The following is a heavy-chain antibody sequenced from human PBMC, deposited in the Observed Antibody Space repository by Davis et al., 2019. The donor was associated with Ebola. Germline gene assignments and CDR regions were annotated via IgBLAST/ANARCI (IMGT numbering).Heavy chain of an antibody. CDR1: GYTFTNYG. CDR3: ATGGSTSEL. Sequence: ASVKVSCKASGYTFTNYGITWVRQAPGQGLEWMGWINPHNGNTNYAQNVQGRVTMTTDTSTSTAYMEVGSLRSDDTAVYYCATGGSTSELWGQGTLVTVSS. V-gene: IGHV1-18*04. CDR2: INPHNGNT. J-gene: IGHJ4*02. D-gene: IGHD2-2*01.